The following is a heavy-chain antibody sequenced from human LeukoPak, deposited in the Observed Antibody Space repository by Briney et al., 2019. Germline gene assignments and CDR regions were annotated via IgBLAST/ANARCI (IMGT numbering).Heavy chain of an antibody. CDR2: ISSSGSTI. J-gene: IGHJ4*02. CDR1: GFTFSSYS. D-gene: IGHD6-13*01. Sequence: GGSLRLSCAASGFTFSSYSMNWVCQAPGKGLEWVSYISSSGSTIYYADSVKGRFTISRDNAKNSLYLQMISLRAEDTAVYYCARGGSSSWYQGTYFDYWGQGTLVTVSS. CDR3: ARGGSSSWYQGTYFDY. V-gene: IGHV3-48*04.